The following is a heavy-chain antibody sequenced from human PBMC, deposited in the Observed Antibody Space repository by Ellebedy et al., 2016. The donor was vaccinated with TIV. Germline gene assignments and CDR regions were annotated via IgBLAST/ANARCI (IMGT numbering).Heavy chain of an antibody. V-gene: IGHV3-7*03. CDR1: GFTFSTYA. J-gene: IGHJ4*02. D-gene: IGHD6-19*01. CDR3: ARDPGSSGWSAY. Sequence: GESLKISCAASGFTFSTYAMVWVRQAPGKGLEWVANIKQDGSVTHYVESVRGRFTISRDNAKSSLYLEMNSLRADDTAVYYCARDPGSSGWSAYWGQGTLVTVSS. CDR2: IKQDGSVT.